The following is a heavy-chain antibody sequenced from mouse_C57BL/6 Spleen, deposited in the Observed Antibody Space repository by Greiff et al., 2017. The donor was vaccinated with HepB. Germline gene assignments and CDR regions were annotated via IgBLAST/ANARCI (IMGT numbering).Heavy chain of an antibody. Sequence: QVQLQQPGAELVKPGASVKLSCKASGYTFTSYWMHWVKQRPGRGLEWIGRIDPNSGGTKSNEKFKSKATLTVDKPSRTAYMQLSSLTSEDSAVYYCARYGITTVVAYYYAMDYWGQGTSVTVSS. CDR3: ARYGITTVVAYYYAMDY. J-gene: IGHJ4*01. V-gene: IGHV1-72*01. CDR1: GYTFTSYW. CDR2: IDPNSGGT. D-gene: IGHD1-1*01.